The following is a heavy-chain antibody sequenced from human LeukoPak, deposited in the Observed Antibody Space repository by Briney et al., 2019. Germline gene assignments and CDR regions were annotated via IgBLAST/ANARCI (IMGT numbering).Heavy chain of an antibody. CDR2: ISYDGSNK. V-gene: IGHV3-30*18. Sequence: GGSLRLSCAASEFTFSDYGMHWVRQAPGKGLEWVAVISYDGSNKYYADSMKGRFTISKDNSKNTLYLQMNSLRAEDTAVYYCAKDNAAAPPSDAFDIWGQGTMVTVSS. CDR1: EFTFSDYG. J-gene: IGHJ3*02. D-gene: IGHD6-6*01. CDR3: AKDNAAAPPSDAFDI.